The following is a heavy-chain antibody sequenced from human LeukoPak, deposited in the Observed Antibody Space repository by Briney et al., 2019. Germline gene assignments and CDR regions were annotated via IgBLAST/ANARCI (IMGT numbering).Heavy chain of an antibody. Sequence: SVKVPCKASGGTFSSYAISWVRPAPGQGLEWMGGIIPIFGTANYAQKFQGRVTITTDESTSTAYMELSSLRSEDTAVYYCARSYCSGGSWYRTRYYYYYYMDVWGKGTTVTVSS. CDR1: GGTFSSYA. CDR2: IIPIFGTA. J-gene: IGHJ6*03. V-gene: IGHV1-69*05. D-gene: IGHD2-15*01. CDR3: ARSYCSGGSWYRTRYYYYYYMDV.